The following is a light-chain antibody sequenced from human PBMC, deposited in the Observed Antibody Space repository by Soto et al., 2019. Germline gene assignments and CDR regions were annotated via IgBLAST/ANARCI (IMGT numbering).Light chain of an antibody. V-gene: IGKV1-39*01. CDR1: QSISSY. CDR2: AAS. Sequence: DIQMTQSPSSLSASVGDRVTITCRASQSISSYLNWYQQKPGKAPKLLIYAASSLQSGVPSRFSGSGSGTDFTLTISSLQPEDFATYYCQQSYSTLCGTFGQGTKLEIK. CDR3: QQSYSTLCGT. J-gene: IGKJ2*02.